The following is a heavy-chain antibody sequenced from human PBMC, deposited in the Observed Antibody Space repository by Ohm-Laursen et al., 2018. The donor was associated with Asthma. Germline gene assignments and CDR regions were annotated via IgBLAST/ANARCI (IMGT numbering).Heavy chain of an antibody. CDR2: IYPDGGEK. J-gene: IGHJ1*01. V-gene: IGHV3-7*02. D-gene: IGHD1-26*01. Sequence: SLRLSCAASGLPFSNFWMSWVRQAPGKGLEWVANIYPDGGEKYYVDSVDGRFTTSRDNARNSVYLQMNSLRAEDTALYYCARIGPEWELPGREYSVHHWGQGTLVTVSS. CDR3: ARIGPEWELPGREYSVHH. CDR1: GLPFSNFW.